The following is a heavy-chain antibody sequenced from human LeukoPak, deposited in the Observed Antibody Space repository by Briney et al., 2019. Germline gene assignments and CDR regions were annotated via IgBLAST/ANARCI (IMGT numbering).Heavy chain of an antibody. CDR1: GGSISSGDYY. J-gene: IGHJ5*02. V-gene: IGHV4-30-4*01. Sequence: PSQTLSLTCTVSGGSISSGDYYWSWIRQPPGKGLEWIAYMYYSGSTYYNPSLKSRVTMSADTSRNQLSLKLSSVTAADTAVYYCARPYYYDSRIDPWGQGILVTVSS. CDR3: ARPYYYDSRIDP. D-gene: IGHD3-22*01. CDR2: MYYSGST.